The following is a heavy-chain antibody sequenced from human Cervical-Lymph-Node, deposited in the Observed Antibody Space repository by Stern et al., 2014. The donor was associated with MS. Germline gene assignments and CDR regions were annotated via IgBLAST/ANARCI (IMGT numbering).Heavy chain of an antibody. D-gene: IGHD3-9*01. Sequence: QVQLVQSGAEVKKPGASVKVSCKASGYTFPSYGISWVRQAPGQGLEWLGWIIAYNGNTNYAQKLQGRVTMTTDTSTSTAYMELRSLRSDDTAVYYCARIYDILTGYLDNNWFDPWGQGTLVTVSS. CDR1: GYTFPSYG. CDR3: ARIYDILTGYLDNNWFDP. J-gene: IGHJ5*02. CDR2: IIAYNGNT. V-gene: IGHV1-18*01.